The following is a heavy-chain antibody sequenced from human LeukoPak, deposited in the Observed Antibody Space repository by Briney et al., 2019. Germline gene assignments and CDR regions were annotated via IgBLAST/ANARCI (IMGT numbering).Heavy chain of an antibody. D-gene: IGHD3-22*01. CDR1: GYTFTSYD. J-gene: IGHJ4*02. Sequence: ASVKVSCKASGYTFTSYDINRVRQATGQGLEWMGWMNPNSGNTGYAQKLQGRVTITRNTSISTAYMELSSLRSEDTAVYYCARVAYDSSGSKVDYWGQGTLVTVSS. CDR2: MNPNSGNT. V-gene: IGHV1-8*03. CDR3: ARVAYDSSGSKVDY.